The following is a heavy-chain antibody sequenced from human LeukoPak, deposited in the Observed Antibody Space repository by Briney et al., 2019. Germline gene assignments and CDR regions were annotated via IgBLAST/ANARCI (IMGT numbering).Heavy chain of an antibody. V-gene: IGHV3-74*01. D-gene: IGHD3-10*01. CDR1: GFTFSSYW. CDR3: ARGGYRGLNNWFDP. J-gene: IGHJ5*02. CDR2: INTDGSST. Sequence: GGSLRLSCAASGFTFSSYWMHWVRQAPGKGLVWVSRINTDGSSTSYADSVKGRFTISRDNAKNTLYLQMNSLRAEDTTVYYCARGGYRGLNNWFDPWGQGTLVTVSS.